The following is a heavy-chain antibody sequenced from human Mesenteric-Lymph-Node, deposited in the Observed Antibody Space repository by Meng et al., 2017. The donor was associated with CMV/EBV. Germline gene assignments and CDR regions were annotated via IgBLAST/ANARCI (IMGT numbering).Heavy chain of an antibody. Sequence: SETLSLTCIVTDYAISTAYYWGWIRQPPGKGLEWIGSVYHSGSTYYNPSLKSRVTISIDTAKNQFSLRLSSVTAADTAVYYCARESLGSGTHWGQGTLVTVSS. CDR3: ARESLGSGTH. D-gene: IGHD2-15*01. CDR2: VYHSGST. J-gene: IGHJ4*02. V-gene: IGHV4-38-2*02. CDR1: DYAISTAYY.